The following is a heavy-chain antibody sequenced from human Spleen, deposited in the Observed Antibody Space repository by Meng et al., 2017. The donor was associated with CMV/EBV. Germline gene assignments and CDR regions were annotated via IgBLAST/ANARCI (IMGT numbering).Heavy chain of an antibody. D-gene: IGHD4-17*01. J-gene: IGHJ6*02. Sequence: ASVKVSCKTSGYIFTDYQIHWVRQAPGQGLEWMGWINPKSGATNYAEKFQGRVTMTRDTSLTTVYMEVSSLRSDDTAIYYCARDLDMVTTVRYYFYGTDVWGQGTTVTVSS. CDR2: INPKSGAT. CDR1: GYIFTDYQ. V-gene: IGHV1-2*02. CDR3: ARDLDMVTTVRYYFYGTDV.